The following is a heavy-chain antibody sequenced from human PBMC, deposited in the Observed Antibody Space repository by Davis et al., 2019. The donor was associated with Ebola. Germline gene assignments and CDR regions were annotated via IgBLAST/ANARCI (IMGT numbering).Heavy chain of an antibody. D-gene: IGHD6-19*01. V-gene: IGHV3-64D*06. Sequence: GGSLRLSCSASGFIFSAYAMHWVRQAPGKGLEYVSIISNDGGSTFYADSVKGRFVISRDNAKDRLYLQMSSLRDEDTAVYYCAGGQWVLPEDYWGQGTLVTVSS. CDR3: AGGQWVLPEDY. J-gene: IGHJ4*02. CDR1: GFIFSAYA. CDR2: ISNDGGST.